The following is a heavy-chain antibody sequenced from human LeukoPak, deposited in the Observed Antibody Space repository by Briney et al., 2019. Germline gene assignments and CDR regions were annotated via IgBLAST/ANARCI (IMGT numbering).Heavy chain of an antibody. V-gene: IGHV3-21*01. J-gene: IGHJ5*02. CDR3: ARDHSAGGWYYVSGWFDP. CDR2: IISSSSYI. Sequence: GGSLRLSCAASGLTFSIYSMNWVRNAPGKGLEWVSSIISSSSYIYYADSVKGRFTISRDNAKNSLYLQMNSLRAEDTAVYYCARDHSAGGWYYVSGWFDPWGQGTLVTVSS. CDR1: GLTFSIYS. D-gene: IGHD6-19*01.